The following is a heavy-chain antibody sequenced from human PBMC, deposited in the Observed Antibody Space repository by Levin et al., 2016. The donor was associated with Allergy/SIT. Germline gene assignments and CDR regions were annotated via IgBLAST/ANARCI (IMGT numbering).Heavy chain of an antibody. CDR1: GGSISSYY. D-gene: IGHD6-13*01. V-gene: IGHV4-4*07. CDR2: IYTSGST. Sequence: SETLSLTCTVSGGSISSYYWSWIRQPAGKGLEWIGRIYTSGSTNYNPSLKSRVTMSVDTSKNQFSLKLSSVTAADTAVYYCARDHGSSWYNWFDPWGQGTLVTVSS. J-gene: IGHJ5*02. CDR3: ARDHGSSWYNWFDP.